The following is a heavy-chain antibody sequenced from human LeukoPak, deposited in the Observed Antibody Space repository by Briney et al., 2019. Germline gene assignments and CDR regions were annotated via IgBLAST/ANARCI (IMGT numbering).Heavy chain of an antibody. V-gene: IGHV4-59*11. J-gene: IGHJ4*02. D-gene: IGHD6-13*01. CDR2: IYYSGST. Sequence: SETLSLTCTVSGGSLSNHYWSWIRQPPGKGLEWIGYIYYSGSTNYNPSLKSRVTISVDTSKNQFSLKLSSVTAADTAVYYCARLYSSSLGRVFDYWGQGTLVTVSS. CDR1: GGSLSNHY. CDR3: ARLYSSSLGRVFDY.